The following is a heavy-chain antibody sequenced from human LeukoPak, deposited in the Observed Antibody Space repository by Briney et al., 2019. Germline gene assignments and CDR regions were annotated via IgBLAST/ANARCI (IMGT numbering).Heavy chain of an antibody. Sequence: SETLSLTCTVSGGSISSYYWSWIRQPPGKGLEWIGYIYYSGSTNYSPSLKSRVTISVDTSKNQFSLKLSSVTAADTAVYYRAREVWGHYFDYWGQGTLVTVSS. J-gene: IGHJ4*02. CDR1: GGSISSYY. V-gene: IGHV4-59*01. CDR3: AREVWGHYFDY. CDR2: IYYSGST. D-gene: IGHD7-27*01.